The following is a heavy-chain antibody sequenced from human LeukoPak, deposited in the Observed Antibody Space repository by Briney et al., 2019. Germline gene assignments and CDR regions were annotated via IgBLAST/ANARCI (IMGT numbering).Heavy chain of an antibody. V-gene: IGHV3-48*01. Sequence: GGSLRLSCAASGFTFSSYSMNWVRQAPGKWLEWVSYISSSSSTIYYADSVKGRFTISRDNAKNSLYLQMNCLRAEDTAVYYCATRLWFGELLGPNGFDPWGQGTLVTDSS. D-gene: IGHD3-10*01. CDR3: ATRLWFGELLGPNGFDP. CDR2: ISSSSSTI. J-gene: IGHJ5*02. CDR1: GFTFSSYS.